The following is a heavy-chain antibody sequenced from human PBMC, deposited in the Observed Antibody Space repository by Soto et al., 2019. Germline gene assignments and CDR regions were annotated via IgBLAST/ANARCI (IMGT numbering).Heavy chain of an antibody. Sequence: PSETLSLTCTVSGGSISSGGYYWSWIRQHPGKGLEWIGYIYYSGSTYYNPSLKSRVTISVDTSKNQFSLKLSSVTAADTAVYYCATGICIAAAGDNWFDPWGQGTLVTVAS. D-gene: IGHD6-13*01. V-gene: IGHV4-31*03. J-gene: IGHJ5*02. CDR2: IYYSGST. CDR1: GGSISSGGYY. CDR3: ATGICIAAAGDNWFDP.